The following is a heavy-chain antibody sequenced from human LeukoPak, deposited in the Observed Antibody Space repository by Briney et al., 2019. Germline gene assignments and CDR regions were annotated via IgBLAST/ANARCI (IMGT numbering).Heavy chain of an antibody. CDR3: ESVNVVVAAPYYFDY. J-gene: IGHJ4*02. CDR2: RNGAST. V-gene: IGHV3-20*04. Sequence: GGSLRLSCVASGFTFGNYGMSWVREVPGKGLEWVSVRNGASTVYADSVKGRFTISRDNAKNSLYLQMNSLRAEDTAVYYCESVNVVVAAPYYFDYWGQGTLVTVSS. CDR1: GFTFGNYG. D-gene: IGHD2-15*01.